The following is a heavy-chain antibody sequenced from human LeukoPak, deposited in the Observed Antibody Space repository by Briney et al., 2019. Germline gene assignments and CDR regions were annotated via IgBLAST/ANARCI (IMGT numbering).Heavy chain of an antibody. CDR2: GSGNSGAT. Sequence: ASVKVSCKASGYTFRDYYMHWVRQAPGQGLEWMAWGSGNSGATGYARKFQGRVTVTRDTSISTAYMELSSLRSDDTAVYYCVRSYSRAYYNLDYGGQEPLATVPS. CDR1: GYTFRDYY. CDR3: VRSYSRAYYNLDY. D-gene: IGHD1-26*01. V-gene: IGHV1-2*02. J-gene: IGHJ4*02.